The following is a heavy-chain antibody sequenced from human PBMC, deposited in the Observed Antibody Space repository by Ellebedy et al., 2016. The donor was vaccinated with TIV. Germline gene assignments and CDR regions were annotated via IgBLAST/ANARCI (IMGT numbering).Heavy chain of an antibody. CDR1: GFTFTNYA. D-gene: IGHD3-10*01. J-gene: IGHJ4*02. Sequence: GGSLRLSCAASGFTFTNYAMTRVRQAPGKGLEWVSGISDNGASTYYADSVKGRFTISRDNSKNTLYLQMNSLRAEDTAVYHCARDNRGYFGSGSYPFDYWGQGTLVTVSS. CDR2: ISDNGAST. V-gene: IGHV3-23*01. CDR3: ARDNRGYFGSGSYPFDY.